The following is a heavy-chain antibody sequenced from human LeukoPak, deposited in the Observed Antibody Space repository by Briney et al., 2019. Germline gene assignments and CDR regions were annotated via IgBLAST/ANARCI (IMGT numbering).Heavy chain of an antibody. Sequence: SETLSLTCTVSGGSISSGGYYWSWIRQHPGKGLEWIGYIYYSGSTYYNPSLKSRVTISVDTSKNQFSLKLSSVTAADTAVYYCARGDVFPRDLDIWGQGTMVTVAS. J-gene: IGHJ3*02. CDR1: GGSISSGGYY. D-gene: IGHD2-21*01. V-gene: IGHV4-31*03. CDR3: ARGDVFPRDLDI. CDR2: IYYSGST.